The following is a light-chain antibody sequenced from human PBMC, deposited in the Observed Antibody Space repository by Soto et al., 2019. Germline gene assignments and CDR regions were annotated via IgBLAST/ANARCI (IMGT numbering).Light chain of an antibody. V-gene: IGKV1-27*01. J-gene: IGKJ4*01. CDR1: QGISSY. CDR3: QKHDSASSPT. Sequence: DSQMTQSPSSLSASVGDRVTVTCRASQGISSYLAWYQQKPGKVPKLLIFAASTLQPGVPSRFSGSGSGTDFTLTIRSLQPEDVATYYCQKHDSASSPTFDGGTKVEIK. CDR2: AAS.